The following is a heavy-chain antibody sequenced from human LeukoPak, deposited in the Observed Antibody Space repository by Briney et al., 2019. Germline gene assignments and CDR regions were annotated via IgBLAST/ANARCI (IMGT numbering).Heavy chain of an antibody. J-gene: IGHJ4*02. D-gene: IGHD6-19*01. Sequence: PGGSLRLSCAASGFTLSSYAMYWVRQAPGKGLEWVAVISYDGSNKYYADSVKGRFTISRDNSKNTLYLQMNSLRAEDTAVYYCASSLAVAGKGFGYWGQGTLVTVSS. V-gene: IGHV3-30-3*01. CDR3: ASSLAVAGKGFGY. CDR2: ISYDGSNK. CDR1: GFTLSSYA.